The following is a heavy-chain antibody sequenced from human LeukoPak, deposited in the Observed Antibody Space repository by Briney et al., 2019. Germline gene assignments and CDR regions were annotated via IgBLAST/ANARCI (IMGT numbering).Heavy chain of an antibody. CDR3: ARDLGLLWSPELGLFVP. CDR2: IYYSGST. Sequence: SYTLSLTCTVSGGSISSYYWIWIRQPPRKGLERIGYIYYSGSTNYNPSLKSRATISVDASKCQFSLKLSCVTAADTAVYYCARDLGLLWSPELGLFVPWGQGTLVTVSS. V-gene: IGHV4-59*01. D-gene: IGHD3-10*01. CDR1: GGSISSYY. J-gene: IGHJ5*02.